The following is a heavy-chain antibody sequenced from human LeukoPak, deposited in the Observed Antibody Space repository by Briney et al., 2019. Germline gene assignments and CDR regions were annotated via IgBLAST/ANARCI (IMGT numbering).Heavy chain of an antibody. J-gene: IGHJ4*02. CDR2: IRYDGSNK. CDR1: GFTFSSYG. Sequence: GGSLRLSCAASGFTFSSYGMHWVRQAPGKGLEWVAFIRYDGSNKYYADSVKGRFTISRDNSKNTLYLQMNSLRAEDTAVYYCAKDLRGYFDWLLPEFDYWGQGTLVTVSS. D-gene: IGHD3-9*01. CDR3: AKDLRGYFDWLLPEFDY. V-gene: IGHV3-30*02.